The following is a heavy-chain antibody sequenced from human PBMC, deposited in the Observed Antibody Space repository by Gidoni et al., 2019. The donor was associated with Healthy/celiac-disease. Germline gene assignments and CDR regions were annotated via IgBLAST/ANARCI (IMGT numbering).Heavy chain of an antibody. Sequence: DVQLVESGGGLVQPGRSLRLSCAASGLTFDDYAMHWVRQAPGKVLEWVSGISWNSGSIGYADSVKGRFTISRDNAKNSLYLQMNSLRAEDTALYYCAKGTYYYDSSGYGGAFDIWGQGTMVTVSS. D-gene: IGHD3-22*01. CDR2: ISWNSGSI. V-gene: IGHV3-9*01. CDR3: AKGTYYYDSSGYGGAFDI. CDR1: GLTFDDYA. J-gene: IGHJ3*02.